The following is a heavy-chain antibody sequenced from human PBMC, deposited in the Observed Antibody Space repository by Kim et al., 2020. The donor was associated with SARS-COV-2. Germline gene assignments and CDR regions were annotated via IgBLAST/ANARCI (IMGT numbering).Heavy chain of an antibody. Sequence: GGSLRLSCAASGFTFSSSSMHWVRQAPGKGLEWVSCISSSSSYLYYADSVKGRCTISRYNDKNSQSLQMHSMRAADTAAYYYARLTQRLDWGDYFDY. V-gene: IGHV3-21*01. CDR2: ISSSSSYL. CDR3: ARLTQRLDWGDYFDY. CDR1: GFTFSSSS. D-gene: IGHD3-16*01. J-gene: IGHJ4*01.